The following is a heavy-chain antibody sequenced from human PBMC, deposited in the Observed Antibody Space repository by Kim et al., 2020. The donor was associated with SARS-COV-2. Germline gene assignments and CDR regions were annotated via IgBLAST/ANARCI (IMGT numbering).Heavy chain of an antibody. V-gene: IGHV7-4-1*02. CDR1: GYTFTSYA. Sequence: ASVKVSCKASGYTFTSYAMNWVRQAPGQGLEWMGWINTNTGNPTYAQGFTGRFVFSLDTSVSTAYLQISSLKAEDTAVYYCARVGWYYDSSGYYPDAFDIWGQGTMVTVSS. CDR3: ARVGWYYDSSGYYPDAFDI. CDR2: INTNTGNP. J-gene: IGHJ3*02. D-gene: IGHD3-22*01.